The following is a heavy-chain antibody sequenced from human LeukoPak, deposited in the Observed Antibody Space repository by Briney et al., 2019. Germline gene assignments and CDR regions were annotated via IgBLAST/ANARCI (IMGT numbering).Heavy chain of an antibody. CDR3: ARVQPHRIHYDNSDYPTRSDY. CDR1: GYTFTSYG. CDR2: ISVYNGNT. D-gene: IGHD3-22*01. V-gene: IGHV1-18*01. Sequence: ASVKVSCKASGYTFTSYGISWTRQAPRQGLEWMGWISVYNGNTNYVQKFQDRVTTTTDTSTSTAYMELRSLRSDDTAVYYCARVQPHRIHYDNSDYPTRSDYWGQGTLVTVSS. J-gene: IGHJ4*02.